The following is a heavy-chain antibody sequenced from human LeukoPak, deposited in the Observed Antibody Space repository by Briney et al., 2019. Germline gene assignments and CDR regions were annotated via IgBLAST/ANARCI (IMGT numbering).Heavy chain of an antibody. CDR2: IYYSGST. D-gene: IGHD4-17*01. J-gene: IGHJ5*02. CDR1: GGSISSYY. CDR3: ARDLGGDYTP. Sequence: PSETLSLTCTVSGGSISSYYWNWIRQPPGKGLEWIGYIYYSGSTNYNPSLKSRVTISVDTSKNQFSLKLSSVTAADTAVYYCARDLGGDYTPWGQGTLVTVSS. V-gene: IGHV4-59*01.